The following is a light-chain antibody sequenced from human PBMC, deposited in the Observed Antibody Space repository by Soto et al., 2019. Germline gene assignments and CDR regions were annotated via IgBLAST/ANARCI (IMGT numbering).Light chain of an antibody. V-gene: IGKV3-15*01. CDR1: QSVGSH. CDR3: QQYNNWPPWT. J-gene: IGKJ1*01. CDR2: GAS. Sequence: EIVMTQSPATLSVSPGARATLSCRASQSVGSHLAWYQQKPGQAPRLLIYGASTRATGIPARFSGSGSGTEFTLTISSLQPEDFAVYYCQQYNNWPPWTFGQGTKVDIK.